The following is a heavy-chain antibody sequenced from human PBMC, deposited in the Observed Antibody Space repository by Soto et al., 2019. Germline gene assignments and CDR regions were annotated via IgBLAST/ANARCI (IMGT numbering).Heavy chain of an antibody. D-gene: IGHD2-8*01. CDR2: ISAYNGNT. J-gene: IGHJ4*01. V-gene: IGHV1-18*04. CDR3: ARDQLGYWTNGVCSTIAADGSYGDLFDY. Sequence: ASVKVSCKASGYTFTSYGISWVRQAPGQGLEWMGWISAYNGNTNYAQKLQGRVTMTTDKSTSTAYMELRSLRSDETAVYYCARDQLGYWTNGVCSTIAADGSYGDLFDYRG. CDR1: GYTFTSYG.